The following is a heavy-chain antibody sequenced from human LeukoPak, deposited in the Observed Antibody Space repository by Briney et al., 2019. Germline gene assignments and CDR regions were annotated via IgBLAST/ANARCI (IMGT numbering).Heavy chain of an antibody. V-gene: IGHV3-9*01. CDR1: GITFSSHS. D-gene: IGHD5-24*01. CDR3: AKARLMAAPFYYYGMDV. J-gene: IGHJ6*02. Sequence: GGSLRLSCAASGITFSSHSMNWVRQAPGKGLEWVSGISWNSGAKAYADSVRGRFTISRDNAKNSLYLQMNSLRGEDTALYYCAKARLMAAPFYYYGMDVWGPGTTVTVSS. CDR2: ISWNSGAK.